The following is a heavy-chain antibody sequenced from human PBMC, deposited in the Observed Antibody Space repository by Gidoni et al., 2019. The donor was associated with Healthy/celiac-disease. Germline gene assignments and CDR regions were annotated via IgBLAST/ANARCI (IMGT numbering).Heavy chain of an antibody. CDR2: SYYSGST. V-gene: IGHV4-39*02. CDR1: GGSISSSSYY. Sequence: LQLQESGPGLVKPSETLSLTCTVSGGSISSSSYYWGWIRQHPGKGLEWIGSSYYSGSTYYNPSLKSRVTISVDTSKNQFSLKRSSVTAADTAVYYCAREIGGPWGQGTLVTVSS. J-gene: IGHJ5*02. CDR3: AREIGGP. D-gene: IGHD3-16*01.